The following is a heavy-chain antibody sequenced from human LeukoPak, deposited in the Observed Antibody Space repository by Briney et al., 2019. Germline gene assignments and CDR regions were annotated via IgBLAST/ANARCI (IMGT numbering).Heavy chain of an antibody. V-gene: IGHV3-7*01. J-gene: IGHJ1*01. CDR3: ARDRGSGYYYVRYFQH. CDR1: GFTFSSYW. CDR2: IKQDGSEE. Sequence: GGSLRLSCAASGFTFSSYWMSWVRQAPGKGLEWVANIKQDGSEEYYVDSVKGRFTISRDNAKNSLYLQMNSLRAEDTAVYYCARDRGSGYYYVRYFQHWGQGTLVTVSS. D-gene: IGHD3-22*01.